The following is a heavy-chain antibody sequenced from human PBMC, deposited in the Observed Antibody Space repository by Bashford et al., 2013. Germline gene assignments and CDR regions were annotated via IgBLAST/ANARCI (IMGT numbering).Heavy chain of an antibody. D-gene: IGHD5-12*01. CDR2: IYYSGST. CDR3: ARKKGYSGYEHGMDV. CDR1: GGSISSGGYY. J-gene: IGHJ6*02. Sequence: SETLSLTCTVSGGSISSGGYYWSWIRQHPGKGLEWIGYIYYSGSTYYNPSLKSRVTISVDTSKNQFSLKLSSVTAADTAVYYCARKKGYSGYEHGMDVWGQGTTVTVSS. V-gene: IGHV4-31*03.